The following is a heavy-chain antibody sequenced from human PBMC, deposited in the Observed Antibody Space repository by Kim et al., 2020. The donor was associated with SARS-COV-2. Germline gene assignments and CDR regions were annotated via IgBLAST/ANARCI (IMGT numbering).Heavy chain of an antibody. CDR1: GGSISSHY. CDR3: SGAGNDYYFDY. V-gene: IGHV4-4*07. D-gene: IGHD3-16*01. CDR2: IYTSGST. Sequence: SETLSLTCTPSGGSISSHYWSWIRQPAGKGVEWIGRIYTSGSTNYNPSLKSRVTMSVDTYKNQSSLKLSSVTAADTAVYYCSGAGNDYYFDYWYLGTLVT. J-gene: IGHJ4*02.